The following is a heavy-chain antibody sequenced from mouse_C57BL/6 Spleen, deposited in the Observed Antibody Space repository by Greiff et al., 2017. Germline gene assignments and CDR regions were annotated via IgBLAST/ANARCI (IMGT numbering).Heavy chain of an antibody. CDR3: ASIYGSSDFDV. D-gene: IGHD1-1*01. V-gene: IGHV1-82*01. Sequence: LVESGPELVKPGASVKISCKASGYAFSSSWMNWVKQRPGKGLEWIGRIYPGDGDTNYNGKFKGKATLTADKSSSTAYMQLSSLTSEDSAVYFCASIYGSSDFDVWGTGTTVTVSS. CDR2: IYPGDGDT. J-gene: IGHJ1*03. CDR1: GYAFSSSW.